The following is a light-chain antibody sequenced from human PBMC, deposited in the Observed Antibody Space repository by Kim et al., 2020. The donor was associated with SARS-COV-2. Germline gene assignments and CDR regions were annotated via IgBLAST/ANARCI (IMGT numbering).Light chain of an antibody. CDR2: KAS. CDR1: QSISSW. CDR3: QQYNSYPCS. V-gene: IGKV1-5*03. J-gene: IGKJ2*04. Sequence: SASVGDRVTISCRDSQSISSWLAWYQQKPGKAPKLLIYKASSLESGVPSRFSGSGSGTEFTLTISSLQPDDFATYYCQQYNSYPCSFGQGTKLEI.